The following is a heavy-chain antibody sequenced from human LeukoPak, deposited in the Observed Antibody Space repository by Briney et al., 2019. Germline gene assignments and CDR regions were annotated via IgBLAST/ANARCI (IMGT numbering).Heavy chain of an antibody. Sequence: EASVTVSCKASGYTFTSYYMHWVRQAPGQGLEWMGIINPSGGSTSHAQKFQGRVTITADESTSTAYMELSSLRSEDTAVYYCARCPRVVTPCAFDIWGQGTMVTVSS. D-gene: IGHD4-23*01. CDR2: INPSGGST. CDR1: GYTFTSYY. J-gene: IGHJ3*02. CDR3: ARCPRVVTPCAFDI. V-gene: IGHV1-46*01.